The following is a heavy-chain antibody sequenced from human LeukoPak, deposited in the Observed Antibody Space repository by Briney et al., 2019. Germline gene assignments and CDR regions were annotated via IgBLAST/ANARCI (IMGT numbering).Heavy chain of an antibody. J-gene: IGHJ4*02. D-gene: IGHD1-1*01. CDR3: ARGTTYGAKKPEYFDY. CDR2: ISSSSSYI. CDR1: GFTFRSYS. Sequence: GGSLRPSCAASGFTFRSYSMNWVRQAPGKGLEWVSSISSSSSYIYYADSVKGRFTISRDNAKNSLYLQMNSLRAEDTAVYYCARGTTYGAKKPEYFDYWGQGTLVTGSS. V-gene: IGHV3-21*01.